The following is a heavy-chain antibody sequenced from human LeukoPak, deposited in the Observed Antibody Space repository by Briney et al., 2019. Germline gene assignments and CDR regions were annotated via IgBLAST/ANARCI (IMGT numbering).Heavy chain of an antibody. CDR2: ISGSGGST. CDR3: AKDPSAATGDSDY. V-gene: IGHV3-23*01. J-gene: IGHJ4*02. Sequence: GGSLRPSCAAPGLTFSGNAMSWFRQAPGKGLEWVSAISGSGGSTYYADSVKGRFTISRDNSKNTLYLQMNSLRAEDTAVYYCAKDPSAATGDSDYWGQGTLVTVSS. CDR1: GLTFSGNA. D-gene: IGHD6-13*01.